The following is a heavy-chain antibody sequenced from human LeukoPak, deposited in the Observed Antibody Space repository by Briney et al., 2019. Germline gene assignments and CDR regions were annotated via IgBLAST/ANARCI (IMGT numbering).Heavy chain of an antibody. CDR2: IRYDGSNK. CDR1: GFTFSSYG. V-gene: IGHV3-30*02. CDR3: AKDLDEYCDGDCYSDY. J-gene: IGHJ4*02. Sequence: GGSLRLSCAASGFTFSSYGMHWVRQAPGKGLEWVAFIRYDGSNKYYADSVKGRFTISRDNSKTTLYMQMNSLRAEDTAVYYCAKDLDEYCDGDCYSDYWGQGTLVTVSS. D-gene: IGHD2-21*01.